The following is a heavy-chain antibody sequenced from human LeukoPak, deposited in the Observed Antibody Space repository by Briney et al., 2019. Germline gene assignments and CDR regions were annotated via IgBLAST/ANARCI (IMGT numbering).Heavy chain of an antibody. CDR1: GFTFSTYA. CDR2: ISSGGNT. CDR3: TKDRRQWVVPYFDS. D-gene: IGHD6-19*01. Sequence: GGSLRLSCAASGFTFSTYAMSWVRHTPGKGLEWVSGISSGGNTHYTDSVKGRFTVSRDNSKNTLHLQMDSLRAEDTAIYYCTKDRRQWVVPYFDSWGQGTVVTVSS. V-gene: IGHV3-23*01. J-gene: IGHJ4*02.